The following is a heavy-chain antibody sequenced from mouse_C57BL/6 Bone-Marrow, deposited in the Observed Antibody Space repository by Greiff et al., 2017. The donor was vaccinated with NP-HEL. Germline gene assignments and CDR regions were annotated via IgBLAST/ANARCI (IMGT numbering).Heavy chain of an antibody. D-gene: IGHD3-2*02. CDR2: IYPGDGDT. CDR1: GYAFSSYW. CDR3: ARDTAQKTFDY. Sequence: QVQLQQSGAELVKPGASVKISCKASGYAFSSYWMNWVKQRPGKGLEWIGQIYPGDGDTNYNGKFKGKATLTADKSSSTAYMQLSSLTSEDSAVYFCARDTAQKTFDYWGQGTTLTVSS. V-gene: IGHV1-80*01. J-gene: IGHJ2*01.